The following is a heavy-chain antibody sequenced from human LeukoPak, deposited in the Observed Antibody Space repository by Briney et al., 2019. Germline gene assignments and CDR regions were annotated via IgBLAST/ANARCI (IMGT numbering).Heavy chain of an antibody. CDR2: SYYSGST. CDR3: ARDSYYYDSSGLGEHNFDY. D-gene: IGHD3-22*01. Sequence: SETLSLTCTVSGGSISSGSYYWSWIRQPPGKGLEWIGSSYYSGSTYYNPSRKSRVTISLNTSKNQFSLKLSSVAAADTAVYYCARDSYYYDSSGLGEHNFDYWGQGTLVTVSS. CDR1: GGSISSGSYY. V-gene: IGHV4-39*07. J-gene: IGHJ4*02.